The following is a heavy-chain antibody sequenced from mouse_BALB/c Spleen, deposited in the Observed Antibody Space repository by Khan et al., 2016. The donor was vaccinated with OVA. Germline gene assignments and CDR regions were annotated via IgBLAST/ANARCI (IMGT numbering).Heavy chain of an antibody. CDR2: IFPGSVST. J-gene: IGHJ3*01. D-gene: IGHD2-2*01. V-gene: IGHV1-9*01. Sequence: QVQLKQSGGDLMKPGASVKISCKATGYTFSSYWIEWVKQRPGHGLEWIGQIFPGSVSTTYNEKFKGKATFTADTSSNTAYMQLSSLTSEYSAVYYCARGGYGGFAYWGQGTLVTVSA. CDR1: GYTFSSYW. CDR3: ARGGYGGFAY.